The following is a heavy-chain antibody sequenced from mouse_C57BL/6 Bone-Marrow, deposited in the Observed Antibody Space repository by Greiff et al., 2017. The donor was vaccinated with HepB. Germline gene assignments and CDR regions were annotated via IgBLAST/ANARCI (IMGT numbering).Heavy chain of an antibody. Sequence: QVQLQQSGAELARPGASVKLSCKASGYTFTSYGISWVKQRTGQGLEWIGEIYPRSGNTYYNEKCKGKATLTADKSSSTAYMELRSLTSEDSAVYFCARRAYYGSSPYYFDYWGQGTTLTVSS. J-gene: IGHJ2*01. CDR1: GYTFTSYG. D-gene: IGHD1-1*01. CDR3: ARRAYYGSSPYYFDY. CDR2: IYPRSGNT. V-gene: IGHV1-81*01.